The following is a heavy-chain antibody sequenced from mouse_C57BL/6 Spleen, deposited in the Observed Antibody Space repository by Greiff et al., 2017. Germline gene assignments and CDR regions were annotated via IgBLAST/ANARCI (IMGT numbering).Heavy chain of an antibody. D-gene: IGHD1-1*01. CDR2: IYPGSGST. Sequence: VQLQQPGAELVKPGASVKMSCKASGYTFTSYWITWVKQRPGQGLEWIGDIYPGSGSTNYNEKFKSKATLTVDTSSSTAYMQLSSLTSEDSAVYYCARGDGSSPYAMDYWGQGTSATVSS. CDR3: ARGDGSSPYAMDY. V-gene: IGHV1-55*01. CDR1: GYTFTSYW. J-gene: IGHJ4*01.